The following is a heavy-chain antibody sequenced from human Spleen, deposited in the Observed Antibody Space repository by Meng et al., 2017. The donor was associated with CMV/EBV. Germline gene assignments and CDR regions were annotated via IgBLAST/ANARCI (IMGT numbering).Heavy chain of an antibody. Sequence: GGSLTLSCAASGFTFSNYGMHWVRQAPGKGLEWLAFIRYDGSDKYYADSVKVRFTISRDKSKNTLYLQMNSLRPEDTAVYYCAKCYYGSASPPWFDPWGQGTLVTVSS. V-gene: IGHV3-30*02. CDR1: GFTFSNYG. CDR2: IRYDGSDK. J-gene: IGHJ5*02. D-gene: IGHD3-10*01. CDR3: AKCYYGSASPPWFDP.